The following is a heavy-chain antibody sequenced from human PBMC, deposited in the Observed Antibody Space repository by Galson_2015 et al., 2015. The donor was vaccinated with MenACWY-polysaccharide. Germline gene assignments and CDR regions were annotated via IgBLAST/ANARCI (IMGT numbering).Heavy chain of an antibody. J-gene: IGHJ4*02. Sequence: SLRLSCAASGFTFSSYGMHWVRQAPGKGLEWVAVISYDGSNKYYADSVKGRFTISRDNSKNTLYLQMNSLRAEDTAVYYCAKEVGISSSDEDYWGQGTLVTVSS. V-gene: IGHV3-30*18. D-gene: IGHD6-13*01. CDR3: AKEVGISSSDEDY. CDR2: ISYDGSNK. CDR1: GFTFSSYG.